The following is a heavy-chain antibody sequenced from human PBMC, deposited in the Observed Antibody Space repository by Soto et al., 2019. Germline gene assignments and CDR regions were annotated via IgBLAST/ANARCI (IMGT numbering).Heavy chain of an antibody. J-gene: IGHJ6*02. V-gene: IGHV4-39*01. CDR2: FYYSGST. CDR1: GGSISSGDYY. Sequence: PSETLSLTCTVSGGSISSGDYYWSWIRQPPGQGLEWIGLFYYSGSTHYNPSLKSRLTVSVDTSKNQFSLKVNSVTAADTAVYFCARHLAYGMDVWGQGTTVTVSS. CDR3: ARHLAYGMDV.